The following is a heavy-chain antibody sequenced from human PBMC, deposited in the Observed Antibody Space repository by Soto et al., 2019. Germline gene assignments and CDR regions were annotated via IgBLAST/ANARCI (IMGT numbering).Heavy chain of an antibody. V-gene: IGHV3-23*01. CDR2: ISGSGGST. CDR3: ASDDSGSYYYYYYGMDV. CDR1: GFTFSSYA. J-gene: IGHJ6*02. D-gene: IGHD1-26*01. Sequence: GGSLRLSCAASGFTFSSYAMSWVRQAPGKGLEWVSAISGSGGSTYYADSVKGRFTISRDNSRNTLYLQMNSLRAEDTAVYYCASDDSGSYYYYYYGMDVWGQGTTVTVSS.